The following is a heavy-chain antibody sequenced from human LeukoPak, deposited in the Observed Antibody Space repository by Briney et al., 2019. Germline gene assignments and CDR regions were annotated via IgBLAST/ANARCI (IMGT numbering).Heavy chain of an antibody. D-gene: IGHD6-19*01. J-gene: IGHJ4*01. CDR1: GLTFNTYW. CDR2: IKKDGSET. V-gene: IGHV3-7*04. CDR3: VGGVGWLSDY. Sequence: PGGSLRLSCAASGLTFNTYWMNLVRQAPGKGPEWVANIKKDGSETKYVESVKGRFTISRDNAKNSVYLEMNSLRVEDTAVYYCVGGVGWLSDYWGHGTLVTVSS.